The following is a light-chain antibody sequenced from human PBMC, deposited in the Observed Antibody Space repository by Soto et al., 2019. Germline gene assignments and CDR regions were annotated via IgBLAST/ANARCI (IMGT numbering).Light chain of an antibody. V-gene: IGKV1-5*01. Sequence: DIQMTQSPSTLSASVGDRVTITCRASQSISSWLAWYQQKAGKAPKLLIYDASSMESGVPSRFSGSGSGTEFTLNISSLQPDDFATYYCQQDNSYPWTFGQGTKGDIK. CDR1: QSISSW. CDR2: DAS. J-gene: IGKJ1*01. CDR3: QQDNSYPWT.